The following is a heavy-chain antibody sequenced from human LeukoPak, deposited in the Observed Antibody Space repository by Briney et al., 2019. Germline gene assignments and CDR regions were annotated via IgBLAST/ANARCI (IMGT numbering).Heavy chain of an antibody. J-gene: IGHJ6*03. V-gene: IGHV3-30*03. CDR2: ISHDGSNK. CDR3: ARDSNRMVRGVIITSPYYMDV. D-gene: IGHD3-10*01. CDR1: GFTFSTHG. Sequence: HAGGSLRLSCAASGFTFSTHGMYWVRQTPGKGLEWVALISHDGSNKYYPDPVRGRFTISRDNAKNSLYLQMNSLRAEDTAVYYCARDSNRMVRGVIITSPYYMDVWGKGTTVTVSS.